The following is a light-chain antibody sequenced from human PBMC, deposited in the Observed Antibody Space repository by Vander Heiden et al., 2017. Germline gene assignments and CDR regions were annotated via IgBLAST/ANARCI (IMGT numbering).Light chain of an antibody. CDR2: GAS. CDR1: QSVSRRYLGSN. J-gene: IGKJ4*01. CDR3: KQYSRGRLT. Sequence: VTLILSTGERATVSCRASQSVSRRYLGSNLAWYQQKPGQAPRLLIYGASSRATGIPDRFSGRGSRTDFTPTITRVQTCALPVYYCKQYSRGRLTFGGGTKVEIK. V-gene: IGKV3-20*01.